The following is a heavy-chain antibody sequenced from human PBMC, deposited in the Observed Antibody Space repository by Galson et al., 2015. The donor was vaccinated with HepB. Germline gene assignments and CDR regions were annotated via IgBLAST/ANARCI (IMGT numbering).Heavy chain of an antibody. J-gene: IGHJ4*02. CDR3: ATSLHYYVQSY. D-gene: IGHD3-10*02. CDR1: GFSFSSYR. CDR2: IKSDGSNT. Sequence: SLRLSCAASGFSFSSYRMHWVRQAPGKGLVWVSRIKSDGSNTTYADSVKGRFTISRDNAKNTLYLQMNSLRAEDTAVYYCATSLHYYVQSYWGQGTLVTVSA. V-gene: IGHV3-74*01.